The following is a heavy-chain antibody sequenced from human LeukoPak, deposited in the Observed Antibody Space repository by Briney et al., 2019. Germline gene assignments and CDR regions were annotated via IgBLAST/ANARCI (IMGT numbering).Heavy chain of an antibody. CDR3: ARQVSLAAAVEY. CDR2: IYSSGST. V-gene: IGHV4-59*04. J-gene: IGHJ4*02. CDR1: GGSISSYY. Sequence: SETLSLTCTVSGGSISSYYWSWIRQPPGKGLEWIGSIYSSGSTYYNPSLKSRVTISVDTSKNQFSLKLSSVTAADTAVFYCARQVSLAAAVEYWGQGTLVTVSS. D-gene: IGHD2-15*01.